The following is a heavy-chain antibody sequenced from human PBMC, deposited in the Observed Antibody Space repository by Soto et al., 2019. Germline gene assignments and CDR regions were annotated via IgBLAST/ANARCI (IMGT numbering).Heavy chain of an antibody. CDR3: VRAGHVFDVHYYGMDL. D-gene: IGHD3-10*01. V-gene: IGHV3-21*01. J-gene: IGHJ6*02. Sequence: GGSLRLSCEASGFTFNDYSMDWVRQAPEKGLEWVSSISGSGTYIYYADSVKGRFAISRDNANNVMYLQMDTLRAEDTAVYYCVRAGHVFDVHYYGMDLWGQGTTVTSP. CDR1: GFTFNDYS. CDR2: ISGSGTYI.